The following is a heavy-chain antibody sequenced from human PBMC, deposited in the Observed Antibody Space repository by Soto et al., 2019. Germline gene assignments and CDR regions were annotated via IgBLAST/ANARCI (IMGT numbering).Heavy chain of an antibody. J-gene: IGHJ6*02. CDR3: ARGVKVLDYYGMDV. CDR2: ISYDGSNK. Sequence: QVQLVESGGGVVQPGRSLRLSCAASGFTFSSYAMHWVRQAPGKGLEWVAVISYDGSNKYYADSVKGRFTISRDNSKNTLYLQMNSLRAEDTAVYYCARGVKVLDYYGMDVWGQGTTVTVSS. V-gene: IGHV3-30-3*01. CDR1: GFTFSSYA. D-gene: IGHD3-16*02.